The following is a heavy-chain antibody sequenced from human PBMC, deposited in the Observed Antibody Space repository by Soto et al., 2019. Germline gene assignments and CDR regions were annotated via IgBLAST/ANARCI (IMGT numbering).Heavy chain of an antibody. CDR3: ARVDHSGYFAILSDY. D-gene: IGHD6-13*01. Sequence: SETLSLTCTVSGDSLSSGGHYWSWIRQHPGKGLEWIGHIYDSVNTYYSPSLRSRVTISADMAKNQFSRNLRSVTAADTAVYYCARVDHSGYFAILSDYWGQGTLVTVSS. CDR2: IYDSVNT. CDR1: GDSLSSGGHY. J-gene: IGHJ4*02. V-gene: IGHV4-31*03.